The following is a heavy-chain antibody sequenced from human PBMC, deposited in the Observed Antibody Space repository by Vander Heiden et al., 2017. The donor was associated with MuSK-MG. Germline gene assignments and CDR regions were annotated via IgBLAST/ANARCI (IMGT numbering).Heavy chain of an antibody. J-gene: IGHJ4*02. CDR1: GYTFTSYG. CDR2: FSAYNGNT. V-gene: IGHV1-18*04. CDR3: ARAGPFLRGGNENDY. D-gene: IGHD3-10*01. Sequence: QVQLVQSGAEVKKPGASGKVSCQASGYTFTSYGISWVRQAPGQGLEWRGWFSAYNGNTNYAQKLQGRVTMATDTSTSPAYMELGGLRSADAAVYYCARAGPFLRGGNENDYWGQGTLVTVSS.